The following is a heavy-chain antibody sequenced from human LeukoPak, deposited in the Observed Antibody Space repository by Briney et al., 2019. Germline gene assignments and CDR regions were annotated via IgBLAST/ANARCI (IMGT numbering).Heavy chain of an antibody. Sequence: PGGSLRLSCAASGFTFSSYAMSWVRQAPGKGLVWVSLIKNDGITTTYADSVKGRFTISRDNAMNTVFLQMNSLRAEDTAVYYCVRDVGYSAYDWGQGTLVTVSS. J-gene: IGHJ1*01. CDR1: GFTFSSYA. V-gene: IGHV3-74*01. D-gene: IGHD5-12*01. CDR2: IKNDGITT. CDR3: VRDVGYSAYD.